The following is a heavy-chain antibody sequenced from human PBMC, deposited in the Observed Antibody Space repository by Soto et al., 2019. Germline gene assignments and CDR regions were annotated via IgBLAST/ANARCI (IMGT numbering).Heavy chain of an antibody. Sequence: SETLSLTCTVSGGSIYRSSYYWGWIRQPPGRGLEWIGNIDYNGVTYSNPSLKSRVTISRDTSKNQFSLKLTSVTAADTALYYCGKVLVGATGHTDSDSWGPGTLVTVSS. CDR2: IDYNGVT. V-gene: IGHV4-39*01. J-gene: IGHJ4*02. CDR3: GKVLVGATGHTDSDS. D-gene: IGHD2-15*01. CDR1: GGSIYRSSYY.